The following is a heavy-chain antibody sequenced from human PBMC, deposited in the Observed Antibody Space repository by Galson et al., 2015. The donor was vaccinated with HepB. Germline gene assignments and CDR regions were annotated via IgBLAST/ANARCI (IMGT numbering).Heavy chain of an antibody. J-gene: IGHJ4*02. V-gene: IGHV2-5*01. CDR2: IYWNDDK. CDR1: GFSLSTRGVG. Sequence: PALVKPTQTLTLTCTLSGFSLSTRGVGVGWIRQPPGKALEWLALIYWNDDKRYSPSLKSRLTITKDTSKNQVVLTMINMDPVDTATYYCAHRFSSTYDYWGQGTLVTVSS. D-gene: IGHD6-13*01. CDR3: AHRFSSTYDY.